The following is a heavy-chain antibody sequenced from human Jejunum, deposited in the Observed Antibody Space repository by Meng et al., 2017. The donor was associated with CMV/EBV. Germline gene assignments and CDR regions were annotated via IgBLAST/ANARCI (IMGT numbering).Heavy chain of an antibody. CDR3: ARVVMAEQQLDY. CDR2: MNPNSGGT. Sequence: ASGYPLPDSFYHWVRQAPGQGLEWMGWMNPNSGGTRYAQKFQGKVTMTRDTSINMAYMELSGLTSADTAVYYCARVVMAEQQLDYWGQGTLVTVSS. V-gene: IGHV1-2*02. CDR1: GYPLPDSF. J-gene: IGHJ4*02. D-gene: IGHD1/OR15-1a*01.